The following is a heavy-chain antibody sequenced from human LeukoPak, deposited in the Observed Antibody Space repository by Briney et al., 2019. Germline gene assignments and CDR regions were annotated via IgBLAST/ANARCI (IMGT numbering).Heavy chain of an antibody. V-gene: IGHV3-21*01. CDR3: ATERLGDAWFDP. CDR2: ISSSSSYI. Sequence: PGGSLRLSCAASGFTFSSYSMNWVRQAPGKGLEWVSSISSSSSYIYYADSVKGRFTISRDNAKNSLYLQMNSLRAEDTAVYYCATERLGDAWFDPWGQGTLVTVSS. J-gene: IGHJ5*02. D-gene: IGHD3-10*01. CDR1: GFTFSSYS.